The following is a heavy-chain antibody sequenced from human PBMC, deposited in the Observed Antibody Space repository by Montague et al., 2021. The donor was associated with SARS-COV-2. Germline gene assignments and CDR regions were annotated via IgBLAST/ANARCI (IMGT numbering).Heavy chain of an antibody. D-gene: IGHD3-9*01. J-gene: IGHJ3*02. Sequence: CAISGDSVSRKSVAWNWIRQSPSRGLEWLGRTYYRSKWDSDYAESVKRRLAITPDTSKNQVSLQLNSVIPEDTAVYFCASSGITLTGLDAFDIWGQGTMVTVSS. CDR2: TYYRSKWDS. V-gene: IGHV6-1*01. CDR1: GDSVSRKSVA. CDR3: ASSGITLTGLDAFDI.